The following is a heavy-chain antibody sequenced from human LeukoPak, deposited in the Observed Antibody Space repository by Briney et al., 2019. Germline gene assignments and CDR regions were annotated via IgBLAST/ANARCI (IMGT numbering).Heavy chain of an antibody. CDR1: GYTFTGYY. D-gene: IGHD4-17*01. V-gene: IGHV1-2*02. J-gene: IGHJ3*02. Sequence: ASVKVSCKASGYTFTGYYMYWVRQAPGQGLEWMGYINPDGGVTNYAQRFQGRVTMTRDTSISTAYMELSRLRSDDTAVYYCARDYGDYNRAFDIWGQGTMVTVSS. CDR2: INPDGGVT. CDR3: ARDYGDYNRAFDI.